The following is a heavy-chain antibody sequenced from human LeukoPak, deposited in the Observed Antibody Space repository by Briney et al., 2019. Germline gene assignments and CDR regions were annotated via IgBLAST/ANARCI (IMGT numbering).Heavy chain of an antibody. V-gene: IGHV3-23*01. Sequence: PGGSLRLSCAASGFTFSNFAMSWVRQAPGKGLEWVSAILGNGGNTYYADSLKGRFTISRDNSKNTLYLQTSSLRAEDTAVYYCAKEGSAGGPTHFDYWGQGTLVTVSS. CDR1: GFTFSNFA. D-gene: IGHD6-13*01. CDR3: AKEGSAGGPTHFDY. CDR2: ILGNGGNT. J-gene: IGHJ4*02.